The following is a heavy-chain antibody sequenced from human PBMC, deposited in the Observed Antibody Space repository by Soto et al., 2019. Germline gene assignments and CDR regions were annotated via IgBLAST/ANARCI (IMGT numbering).Heavy chain of an antibody. CDR3: ARVGRSSSSSRFYGMDV. CDR1: GGPISSGGFY. CDR2: IYYSGST. J-gene: IGHJ6*02. D-gene: IGHD6-6*01. Sequence: TLSLTCTFSGGPISSGGFYWSWNRPDPGNGLEWIGYIYYSGSTYYNPSLKSRVTISVDTSKNQFSLKLSSVTAADTAVYYCARVGRSSSSSRFYGMDVWGQGTTVTVSS. V-gene: IGHV4-61*08.